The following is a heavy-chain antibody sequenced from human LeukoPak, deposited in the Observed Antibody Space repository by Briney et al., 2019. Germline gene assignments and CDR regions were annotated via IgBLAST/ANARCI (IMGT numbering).Heavy chain of an antibody. Sequence: PSETLSLTCAVYGGSFSGYYWSWIRQPPGKGLEWIGEINHSGSTNYNPSLKSRVTISVDTSKNQFSPKLSSVTAADTAVYYCARALVSGIAAADFDYWGQGTLVTVSS. CDR2: INHSGST. V-gene: IGHV4-34*01. D-gene: IGHD6-13*01. J-gene: IGHJ4*02. CDR1: GGSFSGYY. CDR3: ARALVSGIAAADFDY.